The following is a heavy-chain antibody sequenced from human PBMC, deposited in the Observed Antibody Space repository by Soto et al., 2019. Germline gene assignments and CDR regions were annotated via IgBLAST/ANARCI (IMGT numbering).Heavy chain of an antibody. J-gene: IGHJ5*02. Sequence: DVQLLESGGGLVQPGESLRLSCAASGYRFTNYAMMWVRQAPGKGLEWLSSISGYSGTTHYAESVKGRFTLSRDTSRNTVYLQINSLRAEDTAVYYCANEVDPWGQGTLVTVSS. CDR3: ANEVDP. CDR1: GYRFTNYA. V-gene: IGHV3-23*01. CDR2: ISGYSGTT.